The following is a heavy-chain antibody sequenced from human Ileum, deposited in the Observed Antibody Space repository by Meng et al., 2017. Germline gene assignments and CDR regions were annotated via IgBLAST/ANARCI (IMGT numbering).Heavy chain of an antibody. J-gene: IGHJ4*02. V-gene: IGHV4-4*02. D-gene: IGHD6-19*01. CDR2: MYPSGTT. CDR1: GASISSGHW. Sequence: VELQEGGQGRGPPWETRSLTCAVSGASISSGHWWSWVRQPPGKGLEWIGEMYPSGTTNYNPSLKSRVTISMDTSKNQLSLKLSSVTAADTAVYYCARHIAVSGTRGFDSWGQGTLVTVSS. CDR3: ARHIAVSGTRGFDS.